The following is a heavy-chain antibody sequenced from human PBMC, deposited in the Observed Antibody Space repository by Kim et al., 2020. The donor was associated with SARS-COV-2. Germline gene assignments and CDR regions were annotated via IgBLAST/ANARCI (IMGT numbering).Heavy chain of an antibody. CDR3: TTWGYSEGPPDAFDI. D-gene: IGHD4-4*01. Sequence: GGSLRLSCAASGFTFSNAWMSWVRQAPGRGLEWVGRIKSKTDGGTTDYAAPVKGRFTISRDDSKNTLYLQMNSLKTEDTAVYYCTTWGYSEGPPDAFDIWGQGTMVTVSS. V-gene: IGHV3-15*01. CDR2: IKSKTDGGTT. CDR1: GFTFSNAW. J-gene: IGHJ3*02.